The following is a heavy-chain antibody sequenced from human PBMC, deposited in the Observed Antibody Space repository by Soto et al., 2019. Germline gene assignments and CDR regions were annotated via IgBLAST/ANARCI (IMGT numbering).Heavy chain of an antibody. Sequence: QVQLVESGGGVVQPGRSLRLSCAASGFTFSSYGMHWVRQAPGKGLEWVAVISYDGGNKYYADSVKGRFTISRDNSKNTLYLQMNSLRAEDTAVYYCAKAGPKTYYYDSSGSPFDYWGQGTLVTVSS. D-gene: IGHD3-22*01. CDR1: GFTFSSYG. J-gene: IGHJ4*02. CDR3: AKAGPKTYYYDSSGSPFDY. CDR2: ISYDGGNK. V-gene: IGHV3-30*18.